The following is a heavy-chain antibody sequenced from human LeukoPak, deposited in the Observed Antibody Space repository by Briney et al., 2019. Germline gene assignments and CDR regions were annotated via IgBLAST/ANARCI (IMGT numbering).Heavy chain of an antibody. CDR3: AKRGVVIRVILVGFHKEAYYFDS. D-gene: IGHD3-22*01. CDR1: GITLSNYG. J-gene: IGHJ4*02. V-gene: IGHV3-23*01. Sequence: GGSLRLSCAVSGITLSNYGMSRVRQAPGKGLKWVAGISGSGGGTNYADAVKGRFTISRDNRKNTLHLQMNSLRAEDTAVYFCAKRGVVIRVILVGFHKEAYYFDSWGQGALVIVSS. CDR2: ISGSGGGT.